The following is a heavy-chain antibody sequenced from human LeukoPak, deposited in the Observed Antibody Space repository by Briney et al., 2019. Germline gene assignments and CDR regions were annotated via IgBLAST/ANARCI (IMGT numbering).Heavy chain of an antibody. CDR1: GYTFTSYY. Sequence: ASVMVSCKASGYTFTSYYMHWVRQAPGQGLEWRGIINPSGGSTSYAQKFQGRVTMTRDTSTSTVYMELSSLRSEDTAVYYCAKDEPTYYDFWSGSHAFDIWGQGTMVTVSS. J-gene: IGHJ3*02. CDR2: INPSGGST. V-gene: IGHV1-46*01. D-gene: IGHD3-3*01. CDR3: AKDEPTYYDFWSGSHAFDI.